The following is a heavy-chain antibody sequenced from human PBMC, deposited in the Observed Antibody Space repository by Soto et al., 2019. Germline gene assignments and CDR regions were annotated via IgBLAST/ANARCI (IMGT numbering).Heavy chain of an antibody. CDR1: GGSFSGYY. V-gene: IGHV4-34*01. J-gene: IGHJ4*02. CDR2: INHSGST. CDR3: ARGQVNQLLYVSWVSQTFDY. Sequence: QVQLQQWGAGLLKPSETLSLTCAVYGGSFSGYYWSWIRQPPGKGLEWIGEINHSGSTNYNPSLKSRVTISVDTAKNQFSLKLSSVTAADTAVYYCARGQVNQLLYVSWVSQTFDYWGQGTLVTVSS. D-gene: IGHD2-2*02.